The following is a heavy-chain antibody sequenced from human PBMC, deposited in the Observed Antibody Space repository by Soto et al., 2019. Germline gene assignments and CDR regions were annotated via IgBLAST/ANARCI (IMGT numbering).Heavy chain of an antibody. CDR2: SSAYNGNT. Sequence: QVQLVQSGAEVKKPGASVKVSCKASGYTFTSYGISWVRQAPGQGLEWMGWSSAYNGNTNYAQKHQGRVTMTTDTSTSTAYKELRSLRSDDTAVYYCARIVATILAGPFEFDIWGQGTMVTVSS. V-gene: IGHV1-18*01. CDR3: ARIVATILAGPFEFDI. D-gene: IGHD5-12*01. J-gene: IGHJ3*02. CDR1: GYTFTSYG.